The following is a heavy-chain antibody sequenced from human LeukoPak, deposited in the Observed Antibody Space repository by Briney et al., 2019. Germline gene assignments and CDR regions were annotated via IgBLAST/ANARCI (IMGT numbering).Heavy chain of an antibody. CDR1: GYSFTSSW. D-gene: IGHD3-9*01. Sequence: LGESLRIPWKGSGYSFTSSWVSRVRQMPGKGLEWMGRIDPSDSYTNYSPSFQGHVTISADKSISTAYLQWSSLKASDIAMYYCARTNMYYDILTGYYEGYCVDPGGQGTLVTVSS. J-gene: IGHJ5*02. CDR3: ARTNMYYDILTGYYEGYCVDP. CDR2: IDPSDSYT. V-gene: IGHV5-10-1*01.